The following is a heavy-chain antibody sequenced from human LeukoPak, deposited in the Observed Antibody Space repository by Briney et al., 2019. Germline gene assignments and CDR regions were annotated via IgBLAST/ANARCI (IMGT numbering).Heavy chain of an antibody. CDR1: GGSISSGGYY. Sequence: SQTLSLTCTVSGGSISSGGYYWSWIRQHPGEGLEWIGYIYYSGSTYYNPSLKSRVTISVDTSKNQFSLKLSSVTAADTAVYYCGRMDYTNWFDPWGQGTLVTVSS. CDR3: GRMDYTNWFDP. J-gene: IGHJ5*02. D-gene: IGHD4-11*01. CDR2: IYYSGST. V-gene: IGHV4-31*03.